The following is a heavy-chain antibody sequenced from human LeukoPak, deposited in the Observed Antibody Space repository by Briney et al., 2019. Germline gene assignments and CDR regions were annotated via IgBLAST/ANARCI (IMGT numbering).Heavy chain of an antibody. J-gene: IGHJ4*02. Sequence: ASETLSLTCTVSGGSISSYYWSWIRQPPGKGPEWIGYIYYSGSTNYNPSLKSRVTISVDTSKNQFSLKLSSVTAADTAVYYCARQRYSSGWYEDYWGQGTLVTVSS. CDR1: GGSISSYY. D-gene: IGHD6-19*01. V-gene: IGHV4-59*08. CDR3: ARQRYSSGWYEDY. CDR2: IYYSGST.